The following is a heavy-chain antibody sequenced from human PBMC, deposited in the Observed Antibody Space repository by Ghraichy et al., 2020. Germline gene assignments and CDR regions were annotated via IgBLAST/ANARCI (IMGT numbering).Heavy chain of an antibody. CDR3: ARHSGSYWGLFDY. V-gene: IGHV4-4*09. CDR1: GGSISSYY. D-gene: IGHD1-26*01. Sequence: SETLSLTCTVSGGSISSYYWSWIRQPPGKGLEWIGYIYTSGSTNYNPSLKSRVTISVDTSKNQFSLKLSSVTAADTAVYYCARHSGSYWGLFDYWGQGTLVTVSS. J-gene: IGHJ4*02. CDR2: IYTSGST.